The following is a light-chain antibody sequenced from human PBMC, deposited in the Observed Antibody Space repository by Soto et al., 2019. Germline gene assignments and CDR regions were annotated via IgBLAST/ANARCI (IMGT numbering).Light chain of an antibody. J-gene: IGLJ2*01. CDR2: EVS. V-gene: IGLV2-14*01. CDR3: SSYTSSNTVI. Sequence: QSALTQPASVSGSPGQSITISCTGTSSDVGGYNYVSWYQQYPGKAPKLMIYEVSNRPSGVSNHFSASKSGNTASLTISGLQAEDEADYCCSSYTSSNTVIFGGGTKVTVL. CDR1: SSDVGGYNY.